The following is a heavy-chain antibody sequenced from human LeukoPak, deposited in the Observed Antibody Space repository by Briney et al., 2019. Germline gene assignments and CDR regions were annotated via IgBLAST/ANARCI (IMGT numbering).Heavy chain of an antibody. CDR1: GYTFSSYY. CDR2: INPNSGGT. V-gene: IGHV1-2*02. D-gene: IGHD1-1*01. CDR3: ARDRAAGNFDY. J-gene: IGHJ4*02. Sequence: ASVKASCKASGYTFSSYYMHSVRQAPGQGLEWMGWINPNSGGTNYAQKFQGRVTMTRDTSISTAYMELSRLRSDDTAVYYCARDRAAGNFDYWGQGTLVTVSS.